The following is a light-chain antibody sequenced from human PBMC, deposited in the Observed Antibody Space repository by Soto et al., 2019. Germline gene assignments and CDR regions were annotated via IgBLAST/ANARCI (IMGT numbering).Light chain of an antibody. CDR3: HHFGSLPET. V-gene: IGKV3-11*01. CDR2: DAS. CDR1: RSVSAS. J-gene: IGKJ1*01. Sequence: EIVLTQSPATLSLSPGERATLSCRASRSVSASLAWYQLKPGQAPRLLIYDASNRATDIPARFSGSGSGTDFTLTISRLEPEDFAVYYCHHFGSLPETFGQGTNVE.